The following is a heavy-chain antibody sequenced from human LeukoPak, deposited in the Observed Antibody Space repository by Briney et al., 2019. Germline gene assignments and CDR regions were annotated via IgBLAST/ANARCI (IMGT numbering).Heavy chain of an antibody. CDR2: FDPEDGET. CDR3: ARNGGSLDAFDI. V-gene: IGHV1-24*01. CDR1: GYTVTALS. D-gene: IGHD5-24*01. J-gene: IGHJ3*02. Sequence: ASVKVSCKVSGYTVTALSIHWVRQAPEKGLEWMGGFDPEDGETMHTQKFQGRVTITADKSTSTAYMELSSLRSEDTAVYYCARNGGSLDAFDIWGQGTMVTVSS.